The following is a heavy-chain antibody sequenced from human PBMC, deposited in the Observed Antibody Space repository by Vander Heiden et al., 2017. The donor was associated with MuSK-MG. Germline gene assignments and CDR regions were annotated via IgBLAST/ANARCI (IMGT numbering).Heavy chain of an antibody. V-gene: IGHV4-59*01. CDR1: GGSISSYY. CDR2: IYYSGST. D-gene: IGHD5-12*01. Sequence: QVQLQESGPGLLKPSETLSLICPASGGSISSYYWSWIRQPPGKGLEWIGYIYYSGSTNYNPSLRSRVTISVDTSKNQFSLKLGSVTAADTAVYYCARAPSGYETDYWGQGTLVTVSS. J-gene: IGHJ4*02. CDR3: ARAPSGYETDY.